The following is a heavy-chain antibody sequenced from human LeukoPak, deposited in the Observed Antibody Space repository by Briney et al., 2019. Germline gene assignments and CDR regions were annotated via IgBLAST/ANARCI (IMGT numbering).Heavy chain of an antibody. CDR1: GFTFSSYA. Sequence: PGGSLRLSCAASGFTFSSYAMNWVRQAPGKGLEWVSAISGSGSTTYYADSVKGRFTISRDNSKNTLYLQMNSLRAEDTAVYYCAKASPLQQGGPWGQGTLVTVSS. CDR3: AKASPLQQGGP. CDR2: ISGSGSTT. V-gene: IGHV3-23*01. J-gene: IGHJ5*02. D-gene: IGHD3-16*01.